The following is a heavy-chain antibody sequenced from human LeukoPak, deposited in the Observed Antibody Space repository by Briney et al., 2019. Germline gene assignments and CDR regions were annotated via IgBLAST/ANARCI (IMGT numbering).Heavy chain of an antibody. CDR3: ARDLRGLVSWFDP. D-gene: IGHD4-17*01. CDR2: ISSSGSTI. V-gene: IGHV3-48*03. Sequence: PGGSLRLSCAASGFTFSSYEMNWVRQAPGKGLEWVSYISSSGSTIYYADSVKGRFTIPRDNAKNSLYLQMNSLRAEDTAVYYCARDLRGLVSWFDPWGQGTLVTVSS. CDR1: GFTFSSYE. J-gene: IGHJ5*02.